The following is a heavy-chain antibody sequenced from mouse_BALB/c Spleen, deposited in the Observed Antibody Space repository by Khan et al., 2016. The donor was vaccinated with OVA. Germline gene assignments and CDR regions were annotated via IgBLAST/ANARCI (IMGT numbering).Heavy chain of an antibody. CDR2: INPSSGYT. V-gene: IGHV1-4*01. CDR1: GYTFTSYT. J-gene: IGHJ2*01. D-gene: IGHD3-1*01. CDR3: ARKSTRASY. Sequence: QVQLQQSGAELVKPGASVKMSCKASGYTFTSYTMHWVKQRPGQGLEWIGYINPSSGYTKYNQKFKDKATLTADKSSSTAYMQLSSQTSEDSAVYYCARKSTRASYWGQGTTLTVSS.